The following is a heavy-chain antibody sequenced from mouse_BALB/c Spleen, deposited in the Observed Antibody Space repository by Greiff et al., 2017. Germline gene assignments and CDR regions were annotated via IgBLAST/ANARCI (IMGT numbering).Heavy chain of an antibody. Sequence: QVQLQQSGAELARPGASVKMSCKASGYTFTSYTMHWVKQRPGQGLEWIGYINPSSGYTNYNQKFKDKATLTADKSSSTAYMQLSSLTSEDSAVYYCARWGRYDVSFDYWGQGTTLTVSS. CDR3: ARWGRYDVSFDY. CDR2: INPSSGYT. V-gene: IGHV1-4*01. CDR1: GYTFTSYT. D-gene: IGHD2-14*01. J-gene: IGHJ2*01.